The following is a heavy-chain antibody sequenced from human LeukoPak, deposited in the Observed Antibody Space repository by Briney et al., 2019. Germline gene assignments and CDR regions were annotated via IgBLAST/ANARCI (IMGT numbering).Heavy chain of an antibody. V-gene: IGHV3-48*01. CDR3: AKDSSVYYYDSRNCDY. CDR2: IRSSSTTI. D-gene: IGHD3-22*01. Sequence: PGGSLSLSCAASGFTFSSYSMNWVRQAPGKGLEWVSYIRSSSTTIYYADSVKGRFTISRDNAKNTLYLQMNSLRAEDTAVYYCAKDSSVYYYDSRNCDYWGQGTLVTVSS. CDR1: GFTFSSYS. J-gene: IGHJ4*02.